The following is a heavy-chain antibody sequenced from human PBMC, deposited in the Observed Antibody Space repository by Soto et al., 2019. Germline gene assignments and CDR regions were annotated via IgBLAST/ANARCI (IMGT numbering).Heavy chain of an antibody. J-gene: IGHJ4*02. V-gene: IGHV3-9*01. CDR2: ISCRSGDV. CDR3: AKDEGIVLMGYFDY. D-gene: IGHD2-8*01. CDR1: GFTFDDYA. Sequence: EVQLVESGGGLAQPGGSLRLSCAASGFTFDDYAMHWVRQAPGKGLEWVSGISCRSGDVGYADSVKGRFTISRDDAMNSLYLQMNSLRTEDTALYYCAKDEGIVLMGYFDYWGQGTLVTVSS.